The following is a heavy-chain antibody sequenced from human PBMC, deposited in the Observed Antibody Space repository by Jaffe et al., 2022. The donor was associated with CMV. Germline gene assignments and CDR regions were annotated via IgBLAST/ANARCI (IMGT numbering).Heavy chain of an antibody. CDR2: ISSSGSTI. V-gene: IGHV3-11*01. J-gene: IGHJ3*02. Sequence: QVQLVESGGGLVKPGGSLRLSCAASGFTFSDYYMTWIRQAPGKGLEWISYISSSGSTIYYADSVKGRFTTSRENAKNSLSLQMNSLTAEDTAVYYCARLMEELSAPHAFDIWGRGTMVTVSS. CDR3: ARLMEELSAPHAFDI. D-gene: IGHD2-8*01. CDR1: GFTFSDYY.